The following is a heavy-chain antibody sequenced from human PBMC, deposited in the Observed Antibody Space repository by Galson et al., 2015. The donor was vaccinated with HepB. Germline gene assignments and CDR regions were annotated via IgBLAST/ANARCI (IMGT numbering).Heavy chain of an antibody. CDR2: ISYDGINK. Sequence: SLRLSCAASGFTFSNYAFHWVRQAPGKGPEWVALISYDGINKYYADSLKGRFTISRDKSKNTLFLQMNNMRGEDTALYYCASLETRGMTTMPFDYWGQGTLVTVSP. CDR1: GFTFSNYA. D-gene: IGHD5-24*01. J-gene: IGHJ4*02. CDR3: ASLETRGMTTMPFDY. V-gene: IGHV3-30-3*02.